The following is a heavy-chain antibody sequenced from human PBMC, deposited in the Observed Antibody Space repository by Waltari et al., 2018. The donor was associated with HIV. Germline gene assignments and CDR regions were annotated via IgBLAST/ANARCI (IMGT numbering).Heavy chain of an antibody. Sequence: EVQLVESGGGLVQPGRSLRLSCTASGFTFGDYAMRWFRQAQGKGRGWVGCIRSTSYGGTTEYAASVKGRFTSSRDDSRSIAYRQRNSLQTEDTAVYYCTKGRMTTDYWAQGTLVTVSS. CDR3: TKGRMTTDY. J-gene: IGHJ4*02. D-gene: IGHD4-17*01. CDR1: GFTFGDYA. CDR2: IRSTSYGGTT. V-gene: IGHV3-49*03.